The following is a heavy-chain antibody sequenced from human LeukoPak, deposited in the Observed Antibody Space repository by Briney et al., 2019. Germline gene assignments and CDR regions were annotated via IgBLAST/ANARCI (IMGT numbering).Heavy chain of an antibody. V-gene: IGHV3-23*01. CDR3: AKAPVTTCRGAFCYPFDY. Sequence: GGSLRLSCAASGFTLSSYAMSRVRQAPGKGLEWVSAISDTGNTYHADSVKGRFTISRDSSKNTLFLQMNRLRPEDAAVYYCAKAPVTTCRGAFCYPFDYWGLGTLVTVSS. J-gene: IGHJ4*02. CDR1: GFTLSSYA. CDR2: ISDTGNT. D-gene: IGHD2-15*01.